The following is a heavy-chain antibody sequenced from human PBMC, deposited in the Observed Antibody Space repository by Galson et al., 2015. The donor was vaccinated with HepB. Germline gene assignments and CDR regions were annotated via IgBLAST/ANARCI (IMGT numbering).Heavy chain of an antibody. CDR2: ISSSGSTI. CDR3: ARVDTATYYYYYGMDV. V-gene: IGHV3-48*03. Sequence: SLRLSCAASGFTFSSYEMNWVRQAPGKGLEWVSYISSSGSTIYYADSVKGRFTISRDNAKNSLYLQMNSLRAEDTAVYYCARVDTATYYYYYGMDVWGQGTTVTVSS. D-gene: IGHD5-18*01. CDR1: GFTFSSYE. J-gene: IGHJ6*02.